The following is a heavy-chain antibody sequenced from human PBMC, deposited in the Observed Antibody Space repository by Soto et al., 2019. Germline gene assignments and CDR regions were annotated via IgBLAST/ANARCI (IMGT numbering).Heavy chain of an antibody. V-gene: IGHV4-31*03. CDR3: ARGILV. CDR1: GGSINSGGYC. J-gene: IGHJ4*02. D-gene: IGHD5-18*01. CDR2: ISYGGST. Sequence: QVQLQESGPGLVKPSQTLSLTCTVSGGSINSGGYCWSWIRQHPGKGLDWIGCISYGGSTSYNPSLKSRVTIPVNTSKNQFSLKLTSVTAADTAVYYCARGILVWGQGALITVSS.